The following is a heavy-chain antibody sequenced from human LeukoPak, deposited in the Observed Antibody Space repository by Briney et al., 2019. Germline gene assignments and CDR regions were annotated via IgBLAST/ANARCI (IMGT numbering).Heavy chain of an antibody. CDR3: AREKFYDNSGYDY. Sequence: QPGVSPILSCPASGFTFSSYEMNWVRQAPGQGLEWVAYISSSADTVHYADSVKGRFTISRDNAKNSLFLQMNSLRAEDTADYYCAREKFYDNSGYDYWGQGTLVTVSS. CDR2: ISSSADTV. V-gene: IGHV3-48*03. D-gene: IGHD3-22*01. J-gene: IGHJ4*02. CDR1: GFTFSSYE.